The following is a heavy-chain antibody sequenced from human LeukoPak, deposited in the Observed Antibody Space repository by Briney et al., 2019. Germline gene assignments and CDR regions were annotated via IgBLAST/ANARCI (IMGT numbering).Heavy chain of an antibody. CDR3: AKDVRGIWFGECDY. CDR2: ISGGRT. Sequence: PGGSLRLSCAASGFTFSIYAMSWVRQAPGKGLEWVSAISGGRTYYADSVKGRFTISRDNSKNTLYLQMNSLRADDTAIYYCAKDVRGIWFGECDYWGQGTLVTVSS. V-gene: IGHV3-23*01. D-gene: IGHD3-10*01. CDR1: GFTFSIYA. J-gene: IGHJ4*02.